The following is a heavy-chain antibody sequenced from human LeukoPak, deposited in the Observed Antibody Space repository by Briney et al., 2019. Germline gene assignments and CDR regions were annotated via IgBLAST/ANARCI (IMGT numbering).Heavy chain of an antibody. CDR3: ARGARITIFGVVVPNFDY. Sequence: ASVEVSCKASGYTFTSYDINWVRQATGQGLEWMGWMNPNSGNTGYAQKFQGRVTMTRNTSISTAYMELSSLRSEDTAVYYCARGARITIFGVVVPNFDYWGQGTLVTVSS. D-gene: IGHD3-3*01. CDR2: MNPNSGNT. V-gene: IGHV1-8*01. J-gene: IGHJ4*02. CDR1: GYTFTSYD.